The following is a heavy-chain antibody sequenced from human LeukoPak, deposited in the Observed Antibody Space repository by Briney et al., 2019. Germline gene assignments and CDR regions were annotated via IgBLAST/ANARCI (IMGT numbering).Heavy chain of an antibody. Sequence: GGSLRLSCAASGFTFSSYWMSWVRQAPGKGLEWVANIKQDGNEKYYVDSVKGRFTISRDNAKNSLYLQMNSLRAEDTAVYYCARSSRVTVTGEFDPWGQGTLVTVSS. CDR1: GFTFSSYW. D-gene: IGHD4-11*01. CDR3: ARSSRVTVTGEFDP. CDR2: IKQDGNEK. J-gene: IGHJ5*02. V-gene: IGHV3-7*01.